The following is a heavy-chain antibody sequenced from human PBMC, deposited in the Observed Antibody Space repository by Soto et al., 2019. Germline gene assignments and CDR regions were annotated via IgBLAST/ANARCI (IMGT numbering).Heavy chain of an antibody. Sequence: WGSLRLSCAASGFTFSSYAMSWVRQAPGKGLEWVSAISGSGGSTYYADSVKGRFTISRDNSKNTLYLQMNSLRAEDTAVYYCAKYLTRDFWSGEGMLDYWGQGTLVTVSS. V-gene: IGHV3-23*01. CDR3: AKYLTRDFWSGEGMLDY. D-gene: IGHD3-3*01. CDR2: ISGSGGST. CDR1: GFTFSSYA. J-gene: IGHJ4*02.